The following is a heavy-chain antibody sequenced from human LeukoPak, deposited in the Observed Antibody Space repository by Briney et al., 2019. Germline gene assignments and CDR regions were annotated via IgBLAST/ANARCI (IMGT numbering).Heavy chain of an antibody. Sequence: SETLSLTCAVYGGSFSGYYWSWIRQPPGKGLEWIGEINHSGSTNYDPSLKSRVSISVDTSKNQFSLKLSSVTAADTAVYYCARGRLGPDYWGQGTLVTVSS. CDR3: ARGRLGPDY. V-gene: IGHV4-34*01. J-gene: IGHJ4*02. D-gene: IGHD3-9*01. CDR2: INHSGST. CDR1: GGSFSGYY.